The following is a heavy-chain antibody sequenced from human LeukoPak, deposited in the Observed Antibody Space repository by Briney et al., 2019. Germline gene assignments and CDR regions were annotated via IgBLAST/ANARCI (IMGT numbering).Heavy chain of an antibody. D-gene: IGHD5-24*01. V-gene: IGHV4-34*01. CDR3: ARGEGARDGYNYEGPFYFDY. J-gene: IGHJ4*02. Sequence: SETLSLTCAVYGGSFSGYYWSWIRQPPGKGLEWIWEINHSGSTNYNPSLKSRVTISVDTSKNQFSLKLSSVTAADTAVYYCARGEGARDGYNYEGPFYFDYWGQGTLVTVSS. CDR1: GGSFSGYY. CDR2: INHSGST.